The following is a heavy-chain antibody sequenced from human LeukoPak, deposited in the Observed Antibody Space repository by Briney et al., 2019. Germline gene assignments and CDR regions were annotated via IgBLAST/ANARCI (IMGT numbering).Heavy chain of an antibody. Sequence: GGSLRISCAASGFTFSGYWMNWVRQIPGKGLEWVAIINQDGSEKYFLDSVKGRFTISRDNAKNSLYLQMNSLRAEDTGLYYCARDPSRRYTYGYGDSWGQGTLVTVSS. J-gene: IGHJ4*02. CDR1: GFTFSGYW. CDR3: ARDPSRRYTYGYGDS. V-gene: IGHV3-7*01. CDR2: INQDGSEK. D-gene: IGHD5-18*01.